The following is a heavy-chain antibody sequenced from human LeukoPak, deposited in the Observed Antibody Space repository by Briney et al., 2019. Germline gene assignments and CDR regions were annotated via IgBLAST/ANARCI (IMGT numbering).Heavy chain of an antibody. CDR1: GYSISSGYY. CDR3: ARGKFLYSIVVVVAATRESWFDP. J-gene: IGHJ5*02. D-gene: IGHD2-15*01. CDR2: IYHSGST. Sequence: SETLSLTCTVSGYSISSGYYWGWIRQPPGKGLEWIGSIYHSGSTYYNPSLKSRVTISVDTSKNQFSLKLSSVTAADTAVYYCARGKFLYSIVVVVAATRESWFDPWGQGTLVTVSS. V-gene: IGHV4-38-2*02.